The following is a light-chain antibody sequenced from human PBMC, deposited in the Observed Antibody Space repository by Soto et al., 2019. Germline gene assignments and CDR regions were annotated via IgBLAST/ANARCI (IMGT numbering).Light chain of an antibody. CDR3: QEYSKWPLFT. CDR2: AAS. CDR1: QSVSTN. Sequence: EIVVTQSPGILSVSPGDRATLSCRASQSVSTNLAWYQQKPGQAPTLLIYAASTRATGIPARFTGSGSGTDFTLTISSLQFEDFAVYSCQEYSKWPLFTFGPGTRVDIK. J-gene: IGKJ3*01. V-gene: IGKV3-15*01.